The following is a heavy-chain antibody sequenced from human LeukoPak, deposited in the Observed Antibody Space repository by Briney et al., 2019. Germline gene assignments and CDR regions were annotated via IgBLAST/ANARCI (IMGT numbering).Heavy chain of an antibody. V-gene: IGHV4-39*01. D-gene: IGHD3-16*01. CDR2: IYYSGST. CDR3: ARHYGP. J-gene: IGHJ5*02. Sequence: VSXVSXXGSSYFWGWIRQPXGKGLEWIGGIYYSGSTYYNPSLKSRVTISVDTSKNQFSLKLSSVTAADTAVYYCARHYGPWGQGTLVTVSS. CDR1: XVSXXGSSYF.